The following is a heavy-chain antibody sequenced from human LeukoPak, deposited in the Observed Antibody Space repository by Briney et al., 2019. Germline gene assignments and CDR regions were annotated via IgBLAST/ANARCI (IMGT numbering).Heavy chain of an antibody. Sequence: SETLSLTCTVSGGSISSSSYYWGWIRQPPGKGLEWIGSIYYSGSTYYNPSLKSRVTISVDTSKNQFSLKLSSVTAADTAVYYCASPLAAAGTDFDYWGQGTLVTASS. D-gene: IGHD6-13*01. CDR1: GGSISSSSYY. CDR2: IYYSGST. J-gene: IGHJ4*02. V-gene: IGHV4-39*01. CDR3: ASPLAAAGTDFDY.